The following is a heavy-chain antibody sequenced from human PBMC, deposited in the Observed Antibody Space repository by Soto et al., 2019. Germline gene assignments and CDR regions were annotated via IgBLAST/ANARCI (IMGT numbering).Heavy chain of an antibody. V-gene: IGHV1-8*01. CDR2: MNPNSGNT. CDR1: GYTFTSYD. D-gene: IGHD3-22*01. CDR3: ARVPYYGSSGYYPFSY. J-gene: IGHJ4*02. Sequence: ASVKVSCKASGYTFTSYDINWVRQATGQGLEWMGWMNPNSGNTGYAQKFQGRVTMTRNTSISTAYMELSSLRSEDTAVYYCARVPYYGSSGYYPFSYWGQGTLVTVSS.